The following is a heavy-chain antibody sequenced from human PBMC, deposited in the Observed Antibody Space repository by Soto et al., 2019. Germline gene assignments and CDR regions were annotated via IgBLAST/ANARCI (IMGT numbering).Heavy chain of an antibody. CDR2: ISGSGGST. D-gene: IGHD3-10*02. CDR1: GFTFSSDA. CDR3: ANNVLLCFGSSVDYYYGMDV. J-gene: IGHJ6*02. V-gene: IGHV3-23*01. Sequence: GGSVRLSCAASGFTFSSDAMSWVRQAPGKGLEWVSAISGSGGSTYYADSVKGRFTISRDNSKNTLYLQMNSLRAEDTAVYYCANNVLLCFGSSVDYYYGMDVWGQGTTVPVSS.